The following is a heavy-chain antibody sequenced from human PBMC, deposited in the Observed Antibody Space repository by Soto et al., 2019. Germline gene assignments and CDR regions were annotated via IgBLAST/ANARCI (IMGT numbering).Heavy chain of an antibody. D-gene: IGHD1-7*01. CDR1: GGTFSSYA. CDR3: AGPPELTRIYYYYGMDV. Sequence: QVQLVQSGAEVKKPGSSVKVSCKASGGTFSSYAISWVRQAPGQGLEWMGGIIPIFGTANYAQKFQGRVTITADESTSXXYKELSSLRSEDTAVYYCAGPPELTRIYYYYGMDVWGQGTTVTVSS. V-gene: IGHV1-69*12. J-gene: IGHJ6*02. CDR2: IIPIFGTA.